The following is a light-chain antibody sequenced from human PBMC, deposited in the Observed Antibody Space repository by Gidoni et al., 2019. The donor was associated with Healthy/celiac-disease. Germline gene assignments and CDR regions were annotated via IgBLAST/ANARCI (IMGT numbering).Light chain of an antibody. Sequence: QSALTQPASESGSPGQSITISCTGTSSDVGCYNLVSWYHKPPGKAPKLMIYEGSKRPSGVSNRFSGSKSGNTASLTISGLQAEDEADYYCCSYAGSSTLLYVFGTGTKVTVL. J-gene: IGLJ1*01. V-gene: IGLV2-23*01. CDR1: SSDVGCYNL. CDR2: EGS. CDR3: CSYAGSSTLLYV.